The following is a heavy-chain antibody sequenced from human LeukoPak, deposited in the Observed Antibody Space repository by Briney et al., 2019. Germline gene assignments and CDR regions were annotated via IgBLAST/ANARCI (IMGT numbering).Heavy chain of an antibody. CDR2: IYYSGST. J-gene: IGHJ4*02. Sequence: SETLSLTCTVSGGSISSYYWSWIRQPPGKGLEWIGYIYYSGSTNYNPSLKSRVTISVDTYKNQFSLKLSSVTAADTAVYYCARSFTYSGSYPVNFYFDYWGQGTLVTVSS. V-gene: IGHV4-59*01. D-gene: IGHD1-26*01. CDR3: ARSFTYSGSYPVNFYFDY. CDR1: GGSISSYY.